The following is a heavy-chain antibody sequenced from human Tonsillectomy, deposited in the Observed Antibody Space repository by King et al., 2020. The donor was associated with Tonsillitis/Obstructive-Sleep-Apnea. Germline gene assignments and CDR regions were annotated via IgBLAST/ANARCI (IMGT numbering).Heavy chain of an antibody. D-gene: IGHD3-3*01. V-gene: IGHV2-5*02. CDR1: GFSLSTSGVG. CDR2: IYWDDDK. J-gene: IGHJ6*03. Sequence: ITLKESGPTLVKPTQTLTLTCTFSGFSLSTSGVGVGWIRQPPGKALEWLALIYWDDDKRYSPSLKSRLTITKDTSKNPVVLTMTNMDPVDTATYYCAHTFSPQSYYDFWSGYYTNYYYYYMDVWGKGTTVTVSS. CDR3: AHTFSPQSYYDFWSGYYTNYYYYYMDV.